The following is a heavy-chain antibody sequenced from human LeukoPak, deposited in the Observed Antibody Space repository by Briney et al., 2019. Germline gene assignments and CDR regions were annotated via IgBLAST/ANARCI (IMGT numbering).Heavy chain of an antibody. CDR3: ATGGGPNCSGGSCPIDY. J-gene: IGHJ4*02. D-gene: IGHD2-15*01. CDR2: FDPEDGET. V-gene: IGHV1-24*01. Sequence: ASVKVSCKVSGYTLTELSMHWVRQAPGKGLEWMGGFDPEDGETIYAQKFQGRVTMTEDTSTDTAYMELSSLRSEDTAVYYCATGGGPNCSGGSCPIDYWGQGTLVTVSS. CDR1: GYTLTELS.